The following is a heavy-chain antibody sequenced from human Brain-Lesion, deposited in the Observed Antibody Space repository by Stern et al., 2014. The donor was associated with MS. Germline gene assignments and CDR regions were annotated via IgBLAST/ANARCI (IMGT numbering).Heavy chain of an antibody. V-gene: IGHV3-23*04. CDR2: ISGRGGPT. Sequence: EVQLVESGGGLVQPGGSLRLSCAAFGFSFSTYAMSWVRQTPGKGLQWVSGISGRGGPTYYADSVKGRFTISRDNSKNTLYLQMDSLRADDTAVYYCAKWPHHIAVAGTRYFQHWGQGTLVTVSS. J-gene: IGHJ1*01. CDR3: AKWPHHIAVAGTRYFQH. CDR1: GFSFSTYA. D-gene: IGHD6-19*01.